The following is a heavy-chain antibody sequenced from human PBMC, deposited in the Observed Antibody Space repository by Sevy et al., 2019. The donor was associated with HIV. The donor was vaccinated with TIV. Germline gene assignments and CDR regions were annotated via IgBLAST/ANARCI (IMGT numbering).Heavy chain of an antibody. D-gene: IGHD3-22*01. V-gene: IGHV1-69*04. Sequence: ASVKVSCKASGGTFSSYSISWVRQAPGQGLAWMGRIIPILGIANYAQKFQGRVTITADKSTRTAYMDLSSLRSEDTAVYYCASDHDYYDSSNYYLPTEYFQHWGQGTLVTVSS. CDR1: GGTFSSYS. J-gene: IGHJ1*01. CDR2: IIPILGIA. CDR3: ASDHDYYDSSNYYLPTEYFQH.